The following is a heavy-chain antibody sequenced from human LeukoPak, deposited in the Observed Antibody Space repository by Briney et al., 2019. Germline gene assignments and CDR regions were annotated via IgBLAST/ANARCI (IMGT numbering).Heavy chain of an antibody. Sequence: GGSLRLSCAASKFSFSSYWMHWVRQAPGKGLVWVSRINSDGSRTNYADSVKGRFTISRDDAKNTLYLQMSSLRAEDTAVYYCARVLTGSWDWFDPWGQGTLVTVSS. J-gene: IGHJ5*02. CDR2: INSDGSRT. D-gene: IGHD2-8*02. CDR1: KFSFSSYW. V-gene: IGHV3-74*01. CDR3: ARVLTGSWDWFDP.